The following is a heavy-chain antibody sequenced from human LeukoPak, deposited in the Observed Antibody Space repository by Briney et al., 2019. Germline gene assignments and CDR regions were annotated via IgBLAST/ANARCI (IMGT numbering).Heavy chain of an antibody. J-gene: IGHJ4*02. D-gene: IGHD6-19*01. V-gene: IGHV1-18*01. Sequence: GASVKVSCKASGYTFTSHGITWVRQAPGQGLEWMGWISAYNGNTNYAQKLQGRVTMTTDTSTSTAYMELRSLRSDDTAVYYCARKPRIAVAGTGRYYFDYWGQGTLVTVSS. CDR2: ISAYNGNT. CDR3: ARKPRIAVAGTGRYYFDY. CDR1: GYTFTSHG.